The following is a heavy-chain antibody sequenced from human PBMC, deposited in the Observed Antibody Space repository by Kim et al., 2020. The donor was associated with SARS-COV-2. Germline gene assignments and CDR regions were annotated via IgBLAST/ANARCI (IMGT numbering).Heavy chain of an antibody. CDR3: ARGLSNTSGSGSHYGDV. V-gene: IGHV4-34*01. CDR1: GGSFSGFY. Sequence: SETLSLTCAVYGGSFSGFYWSWIRQPPGRGLEWIGEINHSGRTNYNPSLKSRVTISVDTSKNQFSLKLTSVTAADTAVYYCARGLSNTSGSGSHYGDVWG. D-gene: IGHD3-10*01. CDR2: INHSGRT. J-gene: IGHJ3*01.